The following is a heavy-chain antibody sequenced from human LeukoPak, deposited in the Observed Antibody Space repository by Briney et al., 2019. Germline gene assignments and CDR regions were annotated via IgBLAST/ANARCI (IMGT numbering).Heavy chain of an antibody. V-gene: IGHV3-43*02. CDR1: GLNFDDSA. CDR3: AKESGKFDY. J-gene: IGHJ4*02. Sequence: GGSLRVSCVASGLNFDDSAMHWVRQAPGKGLEWVSLISADGGSTFPADSVKGRFSISRDNSKNSLYLQMNSLRSEDTAMYYCAKESGKFDYWGQGTLVAVSS. CDR2: ISADGGST.